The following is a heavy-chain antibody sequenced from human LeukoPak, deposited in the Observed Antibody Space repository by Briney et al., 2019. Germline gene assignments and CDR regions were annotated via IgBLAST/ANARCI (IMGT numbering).Heavy chain of an antibody. Sequence: SGTLSLTCAVSGGSISSSNWWSWVRQPPGKGLEWIGDIYHSGSTKYNPSLKSRVTISLDKSKNQFSLKLNSVTAADTAVYYCASIATVVNYWGQGTLVTVSS. CDR1: GGSISSSNW. J-gene: IGHJ4*02. CDR3: ASIATVVNY. V-gene: IGHV4-4*02. D-gene: IGHD4-23*01. CDR2: IYHSGST.